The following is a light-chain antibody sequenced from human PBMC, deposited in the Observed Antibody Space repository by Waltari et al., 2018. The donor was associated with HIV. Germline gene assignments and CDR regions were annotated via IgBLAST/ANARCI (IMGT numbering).Light chain of an antibody. Sequence: QTALTQPASVSGSPGQSITISCTGTSSDVGAYNLVSWYQHHPGKAPRLIIYDVSARPAGVSNRFTGSKSGNTASLTISGLQAEDEADYYCCSYVSEIVPCVFGGGTKLTVL. CDR3: CSYVSEIVPCV. CDR2: DVS. V-gene: IGLV2-23*02. J-gene: IGLJ3*02. CDR1: SSDVGAYNL.